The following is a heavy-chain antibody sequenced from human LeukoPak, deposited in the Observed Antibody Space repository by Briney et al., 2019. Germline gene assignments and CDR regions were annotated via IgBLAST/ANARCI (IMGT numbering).Heavy chain of an antibody. J-gene: IGHJ5*02. CDR1: GGSISSYY. CDR3: AREGYDILTGYYAWFDP. CDR2: IYTSGST. Sequence: SETLSLTCTVSGGSISSYYWSWIRQPAGKGLEWIGRIYTSGSTNYNPSLKSRVTISVDTSKDQFSLKLSSVTAADTAVYYCAREGYDILTGYYAWFDPWGQGTLVTVSS. V-gene: IGHV4-4*07. D-gene: IGHD3-9*01.